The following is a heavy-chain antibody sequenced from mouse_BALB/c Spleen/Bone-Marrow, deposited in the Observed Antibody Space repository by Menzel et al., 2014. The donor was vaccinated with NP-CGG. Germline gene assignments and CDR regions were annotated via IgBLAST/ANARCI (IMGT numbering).Heavy chain of an antibody. CDR2: LYPGDGDT. CDR3: ARKYGNYRGYFDV. V-gene: IGHV1-87*01. J-gene: IGHJ1*01. CDR1: GYTFTSYW. Sequence: QVQLQQSGAELARPGASVKLSCKASGYTFTSYWMQWVKQRPGQGLEWIGALYPGDGDTRYTQKFKSKATLTADKSSSTAYMQLSSLASEDSAVYYCARKYGNYRGYFDVWGAGTTVTVSS. D-gene: IGHD2-10*02.